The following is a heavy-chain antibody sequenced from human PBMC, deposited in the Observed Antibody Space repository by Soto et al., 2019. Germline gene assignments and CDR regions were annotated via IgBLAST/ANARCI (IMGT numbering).Heavy chain of an antibody. CDR2: IYYSGST. Sequence: QVQLQESGPGLVKPSQTLSLTCTVSGGSISSGGYYWSWIRQHPGKGLEWIGYIYYSGSTYYNPSLKSRVTISVDTSKNQFSLKLSSVTAADTAVYYCARGLRAFSYCGGDCYRYYYYYGMDVWGQGTTVTVSS. D-gene: IGHD2-21*02. CDR1: GGSISSGGYY. J-gene: IGHJ6*02. CDR3: ARGLRAFSYCGGDCYRYYYYYGMDV. V-gene: IGHV4-31*03.